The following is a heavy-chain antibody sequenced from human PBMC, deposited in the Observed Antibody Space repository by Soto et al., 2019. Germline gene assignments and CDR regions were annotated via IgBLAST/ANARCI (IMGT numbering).Heavy chain of an antibody. Sequence: SSETLSLTCTVSGGSISSYYWSWIRQPPGKGLEWIGYIYYRGSTNYNPSLKSRVTISVDTSKNQFSLRLSSVTAADTAIYYCARIGYCSGVRCLPLDYWGQGTLVTVSS. D-gene: IGHD2-15*01. J-gene: IGHJ4*02. CDR3: ARIGYCSGVRCLPLDY. V-gene: IGHV4-59*01. CDR2: IYYRGST. CDR1: GGSISSYY.